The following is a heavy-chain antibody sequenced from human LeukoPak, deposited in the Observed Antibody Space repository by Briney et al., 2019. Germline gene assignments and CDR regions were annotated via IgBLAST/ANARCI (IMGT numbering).Heavy chain of an antibody. Sequence: GGSLRLSCAASTFIFSDYAMTWVRQAPGKGLEWVAVISYDGSNKYYADSVKGRFTISRDNSKNTLYLQMNSLRAEDTAVYYCARGETSSSWLIDYWGQGTLVTVSS. V-gene: IGHV3-30*03. D-gene: IGHD6-13*01. CDR3: ARGETSSSWLIDY. CDR2: ISYDGSNK. CDR1: TFIFSDYA. J-gene: IGHJ4*02.